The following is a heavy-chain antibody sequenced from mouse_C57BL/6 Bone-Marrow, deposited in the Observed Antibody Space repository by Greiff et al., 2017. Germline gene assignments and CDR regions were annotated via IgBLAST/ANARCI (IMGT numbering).Heavy chain of an antibody. V-gene: IGHV1-15*01. D-gene: IGHD2-3*01. Sequence: VQLQQSGAELVRPGASVTLSCKASGYTFTDYEMHWVKQTPVHGLEWIGAIDPETGGTAYNQKFKGKAILTADKSSSTAYMELRSLTSEDSAVYYCTEGDGCQFAYWGQGTLVTVSA. CDR1: GYTFTDYE. CDR2: IDPETGGT. CDR3: TEGDGCQFAY. J-gene: IGHJ3*01.